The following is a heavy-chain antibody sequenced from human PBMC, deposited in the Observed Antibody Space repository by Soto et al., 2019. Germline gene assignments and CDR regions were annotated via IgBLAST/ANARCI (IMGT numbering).Heavy chain of an antibody. CDR1: GFTVSSNY. V-gene: IGHV3-66*01. D-gene: IGHD2-15*01. Sequence: GGSLRLSCAASGFTVSSNYMNWVRQAPGKGLEWVSIIYTGGSTYYADSVKGRFTISRDNSKNSLYLQMNSLRAEDTAVYYCARDSSPHCGGGRCDAFDIWGQGTMVTVSS. CDR3: ARDSSPHCGGGRCDAFDI. CDR2: IYTGGST. J-gene: IGHJ3*02.